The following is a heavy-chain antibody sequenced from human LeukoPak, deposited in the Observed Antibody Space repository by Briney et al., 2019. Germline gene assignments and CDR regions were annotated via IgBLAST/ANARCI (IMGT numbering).Heavy chain of an antibody. J-gene: IGHJ4*02. CDR1: GFTFSSYW. D-gene: IGHD5-18*01. Sequence: PGGSLRLSCAASGFTFSSYWMHWVRQAPGKGLVWVSRINTDGSSTSYADSVKGRFTISRDNAKNTLYLQMNSLRAEDTAVYYCARAIQLWSDVFDYWGQGTLVTVSS. CDR2: INTDGSST. V-gene: IGHV3-74*01. CDR3: ARAIQLWSDVFDY.